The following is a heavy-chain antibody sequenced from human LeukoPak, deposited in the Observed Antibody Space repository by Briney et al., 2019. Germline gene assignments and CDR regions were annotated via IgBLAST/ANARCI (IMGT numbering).Heavy chain of an antibody. CDR1: GLTLSTYA. Sequence: SVKVSCEASGLTLSTYAISWVRQAPGQGLEWMGGIIPMFGSAHYAQKFQDRVTITTDESTTIAYMELSSLRSEDTAVYYCAGSPRIVGRLDYYYYMDVWGKGTTVTVSS. J-gene: IGHJ6*03. D-gene: IGHD6-6*01. V-gene: IGHV1-69*05. CDR2: IIPMFGSA. CDR3: AGSPRIVGRLDYYYYMDV.